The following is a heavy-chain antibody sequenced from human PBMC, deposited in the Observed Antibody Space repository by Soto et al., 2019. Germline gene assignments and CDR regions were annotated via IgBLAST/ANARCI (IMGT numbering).Heavy chain of an antibody. CDR3: ASLGRHG. CDR2: IKQDGSEK. Sequence: GGSLRLSCGASGFTFSDSWMDWVRQAPGKGPEWVANIKQDGSEKNYVDSVKGRFTISRDNAKNSLYLQMNSLRAEDTAVYYCASLGRHGWGQGTTVTVSS. CDR1: GFTFSDSW. D-gene: IGHD3-16*01. J-gene: IGHJ6*02. V-gene: IGHV3-7*01.